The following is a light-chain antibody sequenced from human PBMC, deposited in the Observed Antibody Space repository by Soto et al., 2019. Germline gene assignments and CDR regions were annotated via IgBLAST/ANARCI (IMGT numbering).Light chain of an antibody. Sequence: QSVLTQPASLSGSPGQSITISCTGTSSDIGGYNYVSWYQQHPGKAPKLMISDVSNRPSGVSNRFSGSKSGNTASLTISGLQAEDEADYYCSSYRASGTTHDVFGTGTKVTVL. CDR1: SSDIGGYNY. CDR3: SSYRASGTTHDV. V-gene: IGLV2-14*03. J-gene: IGLJ1*01. CDR2: DVS.